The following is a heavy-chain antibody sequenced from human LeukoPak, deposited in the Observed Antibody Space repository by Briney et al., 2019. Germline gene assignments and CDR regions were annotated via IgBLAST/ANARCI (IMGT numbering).Heavy chain of an antibody. CDR1: GYSISSGYY. Sequence: SETLSLTCTVSGYSISSGYYWGWIRQPPGKGLEWIGSIYHSGSTYYNPSLKSRVTISVDTSKNQFSLKLSSVTAADTAVYYCARTQGDYYGYYYYYMDVWGKGTTVTISS. D-gene: IGHD3-10*01. CDR2: IYHSGST. V-gene: IGHV4-38-2*02. J-gene: IGHJ6*03. CDR3: ARTQGDYYGYYYYYMDV.